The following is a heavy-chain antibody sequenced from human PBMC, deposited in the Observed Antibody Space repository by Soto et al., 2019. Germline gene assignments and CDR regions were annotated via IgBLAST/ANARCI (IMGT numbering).Heavy chain of an antibody. CDR2: IHHSGST. J-gene: IGHJ6*04. Sequence: QVQLQQWGAGLLEPSETLSLTCGVYAGSFSAYHWSWIRQSPGKGLEWIGEIHHSGSTRYNPSLKSRVTISADMSKKQFSLSLNAVTAADTAVYYCERGLLAVVRGVMDVWGKGTTVIVSS. CDR3: ERGLLAVVRGVMDV. D-gene: IGHD3-10*01. CDR1: AGSFSAYH. V-gene: IGHV4-34*01.